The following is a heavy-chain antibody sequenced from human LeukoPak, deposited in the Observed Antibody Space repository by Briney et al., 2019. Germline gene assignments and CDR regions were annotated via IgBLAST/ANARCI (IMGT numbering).Heavy chain of an antibody. CDR2: IKQDGSEK. CDR1: GFSFSTFD. CDR3: ARDARTDSPFSWSDP. Sequence: GGSLRLSCAASGFSFSTFDMSWVRQAPGKGLEWVAKIKQDGSEKYYVDSVEGRLTISRDNGKNTLYLQMDTLRAEDTAVYYCARDARTDSPFSWSDPWGQGTLVTVSS. D-gene: IGHD2-8*02. V-gene: IGHV3-7*01. J-gene: IGHJ5*02.